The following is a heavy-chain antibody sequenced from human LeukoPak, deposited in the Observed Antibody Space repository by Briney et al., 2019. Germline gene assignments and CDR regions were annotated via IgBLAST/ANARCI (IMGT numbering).Heavy chain of an antibody. Sequence: GGSLRLSCAASGFTCSSYSMNWVRQAPGKGLEWVSYISSSSSTIYYADSVKGRFTISRDNAKNSLYLQMNSLRDEDTAVYYCARDRGYDFWSGYRYFDYWGQGTLVTVSS. CDR2: ISSSSSTI. D-gene: IGHD3-3*01. J-gene: IGHJ4*02. V-gene: IGHV3-48*02. CDR1: GFTCSSYS. CDR3: ARDRGYDFWSGYRYFDY.